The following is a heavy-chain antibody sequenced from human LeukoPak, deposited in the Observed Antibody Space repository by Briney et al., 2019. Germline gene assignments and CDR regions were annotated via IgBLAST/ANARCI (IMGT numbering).Heavy chain of an antibody. Sequence: SETLSLTCAVYGGSFSGHYWSWIRQPPGKGLEWIGYIYYSGSTNYNPSLKSRVTISVDTSKNQFSLKLSSVTAADTAVYYCARDGPAYSSGSNWFDPWGQGTLVTVSS. CDR1: GGSFSGHY. CDR2: IYYSGST. CDR3: ARDGPAYSSGSNWFDP. V-gene: IGHV4-59*11. J-gene: IGHJ5*02. D-gene: IGHD6-19*01.